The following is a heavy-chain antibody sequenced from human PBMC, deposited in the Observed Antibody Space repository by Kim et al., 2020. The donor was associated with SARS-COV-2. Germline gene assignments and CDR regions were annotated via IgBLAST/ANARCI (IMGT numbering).Heavy chain of an antibody. D-gene: IGHD5-12*01. Sequence: SETLSLTCTVSGGSISSGGYYWSWIRQHPGKGLEWIGYIYYSGSTYYNPSLKSRVTISVDTSKNQFSLKLSSVTAADTAVYYCARDPYGATMAPGYYFDYWGQGTLVTVSS. CDR1: GGSISSGGYY. J-gene: IGHJ4*02. CDR3: ARDPYGATMAPGYYFDY. V-gene: IGHV4-31*03. CDR2: IYYSGST.